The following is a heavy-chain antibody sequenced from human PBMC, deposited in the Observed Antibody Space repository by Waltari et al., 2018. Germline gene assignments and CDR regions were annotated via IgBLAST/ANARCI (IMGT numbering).Heavy chain of an antibody. CDR1: GFTFSNAW. D-gene: IGHD3-3*01. CDR3: TTPYYAVSLG. V-gene: IGHV3-15*07. CDR2: ISDKTNGGKT. Sequence: EVQLVESGGGSVKPGGSLRLSCAASGFTFSNAWMNWVRQAPGKGLEWVGRISDKTNGGKTDYAGPVKGRFTISRDDSKNTLYLQMNSLKTEDTAVYYCTTPYYAVSLGWGQGTLVTVSS. J-gene: IGHJ4*02.